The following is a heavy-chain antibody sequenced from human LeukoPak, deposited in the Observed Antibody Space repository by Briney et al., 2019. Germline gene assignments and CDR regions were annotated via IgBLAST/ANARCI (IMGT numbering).Heavy chain of an antibody. CDR3: ARHRDYYDSSYYFDF. CDR2: IYYSGST. Sequence: SENLSLTCTGSGVSISSYYWSWIRQPPGKGLEWIGYIYYSGSTNYNHSLKSRATISVDTSKNQFSLQLSSVTAADTAVYYCARHRDYYDSSYYFDFGGRGTLVTVSS. CDR1: GVSISSYY. V-gene: IGHV4-59*08. J-gene: IGHJ4*02. D-gene: IGHD3-22*01.